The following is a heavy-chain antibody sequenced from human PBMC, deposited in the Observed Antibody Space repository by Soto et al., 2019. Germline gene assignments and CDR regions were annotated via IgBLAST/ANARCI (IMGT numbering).Heavy chain of an antibody. Sequence: PGGSVRLSCAASGFTFRSYSMNWVRQAPGKGLEWVSYISISSRTIYYADSVKGRFTISRDDAKNSLYLQMNSLRDEDTSVYYCARDNGPASSFHLWGQAPLVSVSS. CDR1: GFTFRSYS. D-gene: IGHD2-2*01. V-gene: IGHV3-48*02. J-gene: IGHJ5*02. CDR2: ISISSRTI. CDR3: ARDNGPASSFHL.